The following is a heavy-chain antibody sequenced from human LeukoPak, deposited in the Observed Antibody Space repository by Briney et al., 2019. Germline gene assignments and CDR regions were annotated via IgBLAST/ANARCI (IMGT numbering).Heavy chain of an antibody. V-gene: IGHV3-23*01. CDR3: AKRRGSGIKYFEF. CDR2: ITGSGGTT. J-gene: IGHJ4*02. CDR1: GFTFSNYD. D-gene: IGHD3-10*01. Sequence: PGGSLRLSCAASGFTFSNYDMSWVRQAPGKGLEWVSTITGSGGTTYNADSVKGRFTISRDNSKNTLYLQMNSLRAEDTAIYYCAKRRGSGIKYFEFWGQGTLVTVSS.